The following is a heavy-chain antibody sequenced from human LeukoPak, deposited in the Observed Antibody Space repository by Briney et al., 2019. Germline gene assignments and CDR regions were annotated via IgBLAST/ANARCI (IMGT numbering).Heavy chain of an antibody. D-gene: IGHD5-18*01. CDR3: ARGRYSYGWGAFDI. V-gene: IGHV3-48*01. J-gene: IGHJ3*02. CDR2: ISRSSTTI. Sequence: GGSLRLSCAASGFTFSNYSMNWVRQAPGKGLEWVSYISRSSTTIYYADSVKGRFTISRDNAKNSLYLQMNSLRAEDTAVYYCARGRYSYGWGAFDIWGQGTMVTVSS. CDR1: GFTFSNYS.